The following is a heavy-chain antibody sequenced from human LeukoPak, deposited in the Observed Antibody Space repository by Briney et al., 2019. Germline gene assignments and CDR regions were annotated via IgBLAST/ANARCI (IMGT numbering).Heavy chain of an antibody. V-gene: IGHV5-51*01. J-gene: IGHJ4*02. D-gene: IGHD3-22*01. CDR2: IYPGDSDT. Sequence: GESLKISCKGSGYSFTSYWIGWVRRMPGKGLEWMGIIYPGDSDTRYSPSFQGQVTISADKSISTAYLQWSSLKASDTAMYYCARSRDDSSGCYYESFDYWGQGTLVTVSS. CDR3: ARSRDDSSGCYYESFDY. CDR1: GYSFTSYW.